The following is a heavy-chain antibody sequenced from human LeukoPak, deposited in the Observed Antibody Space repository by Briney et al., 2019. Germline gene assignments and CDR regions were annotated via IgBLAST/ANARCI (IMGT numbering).Heavy chain of an antibody. CDR2: ISAYNGNT. D-gene: IGHD3-22*01. J-gene: IGHJ4*02. Sequence: GASVKVSCKASGYTFTSYGISWVRQAPGQGLEWMGWISAYNGNTNYAQKLQGRVTMTTDTSTSTAYMELRSLRSDDTAVYYCARDLTRYYDSSGKPLGDYWGQGTLVTVSS. CDR3: ARDLTRYYDSSGKPLGDY. CDR1: GYTFTSYG. V-gene: IGHV1-18*01.